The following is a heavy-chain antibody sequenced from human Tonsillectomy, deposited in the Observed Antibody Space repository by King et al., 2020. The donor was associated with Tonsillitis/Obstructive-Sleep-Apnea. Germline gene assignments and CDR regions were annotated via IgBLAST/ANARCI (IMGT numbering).Heavy chain of an antibody. Sequence: MQLQESGPGLVKPSETLSLTCTVSGGSISNSNYYWGWIRQPPGKGLEWIGAIYYSGSTYYNPSLKSRVTLSVDTSKNQFSLKLTSVTASDTAVYYCAGLGNCSGCSCFWFDPWGQGTLVTVSS. CDR2: IYYSGST. D-gene: IGHD2-15*01. V-gene: IGHV4-39*01. J-gene: IGHJ5*02. CDR1: GGSISNSNYY. CDR3: AGLGNCSGCSCFWFDP.